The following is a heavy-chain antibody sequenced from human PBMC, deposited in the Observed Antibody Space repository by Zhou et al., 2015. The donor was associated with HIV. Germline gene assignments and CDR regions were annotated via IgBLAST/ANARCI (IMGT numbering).Heavy chain of an antibody. V-gene: IGHV1-69*09. CDR3: ARDGMGFVVVPAAAGWFDP. D-gene: IGHD2-2*01. CDR1: GGTFSSYA. Sequence: QVQLVQSGAEVKKPGSSVKVSCKASGGTFSSYAISWVRQAPGQGLEWMGGIIPILGIANYAQKFQGRVTITADKSTSTAYMELSSLRSEDTAVYYCARDGMGFVVVPAAAGWFDPWGQGTLVTVSS. CDR2: IIPILGIA. J-gene: IGHJ5*02.